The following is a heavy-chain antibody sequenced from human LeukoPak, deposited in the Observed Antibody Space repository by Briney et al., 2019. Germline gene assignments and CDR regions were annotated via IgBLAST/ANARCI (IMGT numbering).Heavy chain of an antibody. V-gene: IGHV4-34*01. CDR3: AGLDTYGSGSYMYYFDY. CDR1: GGSFSGYY. CDR2: INHSGST. Sequence: SETLSLTCAVYGGSFSGYYWSWIRQPPEKGLEWIGEINHSGSTNYNPSLKSQVTISVDTSKNQFSLKLSSVTAADTAVYYCAGLDTYGSGSYMYYFDYWGQGTLVTVSS. J-gene: IGHJ4*02. D-gene: IGHD3-10*01.